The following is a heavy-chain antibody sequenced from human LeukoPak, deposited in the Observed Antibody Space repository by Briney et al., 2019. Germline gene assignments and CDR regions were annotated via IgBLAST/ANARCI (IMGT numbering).Heavy chain of an antibody. CDR2: ISSSGSTI. CDR1: GFTFSDYY. V-gene: IGHV3-11*01. Sequence: GGSLRFSCAASGFTFSDYYMSWIRQAPGKGLEWVSYISSSGSTIYYADSVKGRFTISRDNAKNSLYLQMNSLRAEDTAVYYCATAMIGLCYFDYWGQGTLVTVSS. J-gene: IGHJ4*02. D-gene: IGHD3-22*01. CDR3: ATAMIGLCYFDY.